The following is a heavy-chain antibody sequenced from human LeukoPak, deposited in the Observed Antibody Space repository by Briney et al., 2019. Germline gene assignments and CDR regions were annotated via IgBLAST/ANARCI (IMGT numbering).Heavy chain of an antibody. CDR2: ISYDGSNK. D-gene: IGHD3-10*01. V-gene: IGHV3-30-3*01. CDR1: GFTFSSYA. CDR3: AKDLSGSLDY. Sequence: GGSLILSCAASGFTFSSYAMHWVRQAPGKGLEWVAVISYDGSNKYYADSVKGRFTISRDNSKNTLYLQMNSLRAEDTAVYYCAKDLSGSLDYWGQGALVTVSS. J-gene: IGHJ4*02.